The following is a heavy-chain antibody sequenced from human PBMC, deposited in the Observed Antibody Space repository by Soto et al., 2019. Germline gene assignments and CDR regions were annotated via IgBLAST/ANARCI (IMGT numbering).Heavy chain of an antibody. Sequence: QVQLQQWGAGLLKPSETLSLTCAVYGGSFSGYYWSWIRQPPGKGLEWIGEINHSGSTNYNPSLKIRVTISVDTSKNQFSLKLSSVTAADTAVYYCARGPYRYGTYTWFDPWGQGTLVTVSS. CDR2: INHSGST. J-gene: IGHJ5*02. CDR3: ARGPYRYGTYTWFDP. D-gene: IGHD3-9*01. CDR1: GGSFSGYY. V-gene: IGHV4-34*01.